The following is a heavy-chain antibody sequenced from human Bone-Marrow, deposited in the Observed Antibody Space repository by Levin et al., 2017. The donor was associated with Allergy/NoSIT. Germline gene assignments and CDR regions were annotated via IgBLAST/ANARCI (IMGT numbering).Heavy chain of an antibody. CDR1: GFTFSSYA. CDR3: AKDLRRDLGAAPGTGWC. D-gene: IGHD6-13*01. Sequence: QPGGSLRLSCVASGFTFSSYAMNWVRHTPGKGLEWVSGISGNGGRTYYADSVRGRFTISSDISKNTVYLQMNSLRAEDTALYYCAKDLRRDLGAAPGTGWCWGQGTLVTVSS. CDR2: ISGNGGRT. V-gene: IGHV3-23*01. J-gene: IGHJ4*02.